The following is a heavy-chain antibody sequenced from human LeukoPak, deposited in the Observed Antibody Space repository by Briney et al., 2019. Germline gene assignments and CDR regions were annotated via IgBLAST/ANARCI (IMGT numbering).Heavy chain of an antibody. CDR3: ARVGYDYNWYDAFDI. Sequence: KAGGSLRLSCVVSAFTFSGYSMHWVRQAPGKGPEWVAFISHDGSNKYCADSLKGRFTISRDNSKNTLFLQMNSLRPEDTAVYYCARVGYDYNWYDAFDIWAKAQWSPSLQ. CDR1: AFTFSGYS. D-gene: IGHD1-1*01. CDR2: ISHDGSNK. V-gene: IGHV3-30*04. J-gene: IGHJ3*02.